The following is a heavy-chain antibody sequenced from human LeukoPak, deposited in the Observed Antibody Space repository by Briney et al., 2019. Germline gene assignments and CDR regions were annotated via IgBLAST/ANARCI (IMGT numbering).Heavy chain of an antibody. CDR3: ARSAPIAIDY. V-gene: IGHV3-30-3*01. CDR1: GFTFSSYA. J-gene: IGHJ4*02. D-gene: IGHD2-2*02. Sequence: GGSLRLSCAASGFTFSSYAMHWVRQAPGKGLEWVAVISYDGSNKYYADSVKGRFTISRDNSKNTLYLQMNSLRAEDTAVYYCARSAPIAIDYWGQGTLVTVSS. CDR2: ISYDGSNK.